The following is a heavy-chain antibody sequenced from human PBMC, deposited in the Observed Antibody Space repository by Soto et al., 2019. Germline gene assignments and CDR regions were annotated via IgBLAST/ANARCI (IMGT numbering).Heavy chain of an antibody. V-gene: IGHV5-10-1*01. D-gene: IGHD3-22*01. Sequence: GESLKISCKGSGYSFPSYWISWVRQMPGKGLEWMGRIDPSGSYSNYSPSFKGHVTLSVDKSTTTAYLQWSSLKASDTAMYFCARHNGRSGYSPPVDAFDIWGQGTMVTVSS. J-gene: IGHJ3*02. CDR3: ARHNGRSGYSPPVDAFDI. CDR1: GYSFPSYW. CDR2: IDPSGSYS.